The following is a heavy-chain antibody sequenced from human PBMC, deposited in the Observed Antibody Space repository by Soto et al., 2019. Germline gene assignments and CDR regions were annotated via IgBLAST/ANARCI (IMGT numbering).Heavy chain of an antibody. Sequence: GSLRLSCSASGFTFDAYAMSWVRQAPGKGLEWVSSIGSSGGNKYYAAAVRGRFTISRDNARNTVDLQINTLRAEDTAVYFCAKMASDYINPLDSWGQGTLVTVSS. CDR1: GFTFDAYA. CDR3: AKMASDYINPLDS. V-gene: IGHV3-23*01. D-gene: IGHD4-4*01. CDR2: IGSSGGNK. J-gene: IGHJ4*02.